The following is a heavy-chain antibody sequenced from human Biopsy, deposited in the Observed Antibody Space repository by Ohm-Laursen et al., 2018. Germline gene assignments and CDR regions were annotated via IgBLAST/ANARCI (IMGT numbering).Heavy chain of an antibody. Sequence: SLRLSCTASGFSVSSYDMNWVRQAPGKGLEWISDISETSRHIYDADSVRGRFTVARDIAKNSLYLQLNSLRVEDTAVYYCARDSSRRAREGGMDVWGQGTTVTVSS. V-gene: IGHV3-21*01. CDR2: ISETSRHI. CDR1: GFSVSSYD. CDR3: ARDSSRRAREGGMDV. J-gene: IGHJ6*02. D-gene: IGHD6-6*01.